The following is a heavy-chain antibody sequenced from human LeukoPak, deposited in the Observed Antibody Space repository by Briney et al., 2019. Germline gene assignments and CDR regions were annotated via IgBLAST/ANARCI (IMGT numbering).Heavy chain of an antibody. CDR3: ARVTDRWPIRFDY. CDR2: INPNSGGT. V-gene: IGHV1-2*02. CDR1: GYTFTGYY. Sequence: ASVKVSCKASGYTFTGYYMHWVRQAPGQGLEWMGWINPNSGGTNYAQKFQGRVTMTRDTSISTAYMELSRLRSDDTAVYYCARVTDRWPIRFDYWGQGTLVTVSS. J-gene: IGHJ4*02. D-gene: IGHD5-24*01.